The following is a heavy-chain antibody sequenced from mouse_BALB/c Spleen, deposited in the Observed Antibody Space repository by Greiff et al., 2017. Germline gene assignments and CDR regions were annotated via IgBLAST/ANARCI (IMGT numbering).Heavy chain of an antibody. J-gene: IGHJ2*01. Sequence: EVNVVESGGGLVQPGGSRKLSCAASGFTFSSFGMHWVRQAPEKGLEWVAYISSGSSTIYYADTVKGRFTISRDNPKNTLFLQMTSLRSEDTAMYYCARNYGNYLDYWGQGTTLTVSS. CDR2: ISSGSSTI. V-gene: IGHV5-17*02. D-gene: IGHD2-1*01. CDR3: ARNYGNYLDY. CDR1: GFTFSSFG.